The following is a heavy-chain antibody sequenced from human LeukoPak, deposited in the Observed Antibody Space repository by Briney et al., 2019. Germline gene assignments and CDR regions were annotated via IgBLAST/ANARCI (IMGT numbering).Heavy chain of an antibody. CDR1: GGSISSSSYY. D-gene: IGHD2-21*02. J-gene: IGHJ5*02. Sequence: SETLSLTCTVSGGSISSSSYYWGCIRQPPGKGLEWSVSIYYSGSTYYNPTLKSRVTISVDKSKNQFSLKLSSLTAADTAVYYCAMMNGVVTAIDNGFDPWGQGTLVTVSS. CDR3: AMMNGVVTAIDNGFDP. V-gene: IGHV4-39*01. CDR2: IYYSGST.